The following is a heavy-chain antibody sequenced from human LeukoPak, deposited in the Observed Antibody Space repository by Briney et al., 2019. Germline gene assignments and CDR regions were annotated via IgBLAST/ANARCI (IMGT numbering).Heavy chain of an antibody. CDR3: ARGSYDFWSGYLNWFDP. D-gene: IGHD3-3*01. Sequence: SSETLSLTCTVSGGSISSYYWSWIRQPPGEGLEWIGYIYTSGSTNYNPSLKSRVTISVDTSKNQFSLKLSSVTAADTAVYYCARGSYDFWSGYLNWFDPWGQGTLVTVSS. CDR2: IYTSGST. V-gene: IGHV4-4*09. J-gene: IGHJ5*02. CDR1: GGSISSYY.